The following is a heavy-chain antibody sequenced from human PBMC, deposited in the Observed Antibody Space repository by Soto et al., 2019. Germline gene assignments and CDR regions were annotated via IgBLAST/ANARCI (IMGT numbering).Heavy chain of an antibody. V-gene: IGHV3-11*01. Sequence: QVHLVESGGGLVKSGESLRLSCAASRFSFRDYFMSWIRQGPGKGLEWISNIGLYSNTIYYADSVKGRFVISRDDTTNPLYLQMDSLRADDTAVYYCARDDYTYGVSWGQGTLVTVSS. J-gene: IGHJ5*02. CDR2: IGLYSNTI. D-gene: IGHD5-18*01. CDR1: RFSFRDYF. CDR3: ARDDYTYGVS.